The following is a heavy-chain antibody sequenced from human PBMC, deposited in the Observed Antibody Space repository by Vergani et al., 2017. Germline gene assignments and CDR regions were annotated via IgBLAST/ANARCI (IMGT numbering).Heavy chain of an antibody. V-gene: IGHV1-8*01. CDR3: AREGSSGGALTGAFDI. CDR1: GYTFTSYD. CDR2: MNPNSGNT. Sequence: QVQLVQSGAEVKKPGASVKVSCKASGYTFTSYDINWVRQATGQGLEWMGWMNPNSGNTGYAQKFQGRVTMTRNTSISTAYMELSSLRSEDTAVYYCAREGSSGGALTGAFDIWGQGTMVTVSS. D-gene: IGHD1-14*01. J-gene: IGHJ3*02.